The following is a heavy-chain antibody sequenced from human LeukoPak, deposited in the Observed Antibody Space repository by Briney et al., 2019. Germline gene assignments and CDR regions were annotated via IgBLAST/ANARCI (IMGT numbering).Heavy chain of an antibody. J-gene: IGHJ4*02. CDR1: GGSISNSNW. CDR3: VRATFYYDRSGYRTFDY. CDR2: IFHSGTT. Sequence: SGTLSLTCAVSGGSISNSNWWTWVRQPPGKGLEWIGEIFHSGTTNYNPSLKSRVTISVDKSKNQFSLKLNSVTAADTAVYYCVRATFYYDRSGYRTFDYWGQGTLVTVSS. V-gene: IGHV4-4*02. D-gene: IGHD3-22*01.